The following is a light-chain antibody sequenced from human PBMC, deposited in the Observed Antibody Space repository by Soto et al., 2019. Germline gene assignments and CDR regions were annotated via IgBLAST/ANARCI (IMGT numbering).Light chain of an antibody. CDR1: QNVHSDY. CDR2: GTS. V-gene: IGKV3-20*01. J-gene: IGKJ2*01. CDR3: QKYGGTHT. Sequence: EIVLTQSPDTLSLSPGERATLSCRATQNVHSDYLAWYQQTVGQAPRLLIYGTSSRATGIPDRFRGSGTGTHYTLTISRLEPEDFAVYYCQKYGGTHTFGQGTRLEIK.